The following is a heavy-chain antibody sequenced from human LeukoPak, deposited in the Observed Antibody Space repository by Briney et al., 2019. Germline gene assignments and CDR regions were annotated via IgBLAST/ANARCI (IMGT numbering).Heavy chain of an antibody. CDR2: ISSSSSTI. CDR1: GFTFGPYT. Sequence: GGSLRLSCAASGFTFGPYTMNWVRQAPGKGLEWVSYISSSSSTIYYADSVKGRFTISRDNSKNTLYLQMNSLRAEDTAVYYCARERGIAAPWYYFDYWGQGTLVTVSS. D-gene: IGHD6-13*01. CDR3: ARERGIAAPWYYFDY. J-gene: IGHJ4*02. V-gene: IGHV3-48*01.